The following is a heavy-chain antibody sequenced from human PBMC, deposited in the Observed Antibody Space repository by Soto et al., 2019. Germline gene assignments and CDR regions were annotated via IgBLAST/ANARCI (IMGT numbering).Heavy chain of an antibody. CDR3: TNQAYY. V-gene: IGHV3-15*07. J-gene: IGHJ4*02. Sequence: EVQLVESGGGLVKPGGSLRLSCAASGFTFNNAWMNWVRQAPGKGLEWVARIKAKTDGGTTDYAAPVKGRFTISRDDSNNTLYLQMNSLKTEDTAVYYFTNQAYYWGQGTLVTVSS. CDR1: GFTFNNAW. CDR2: IKAKTDGGTT.